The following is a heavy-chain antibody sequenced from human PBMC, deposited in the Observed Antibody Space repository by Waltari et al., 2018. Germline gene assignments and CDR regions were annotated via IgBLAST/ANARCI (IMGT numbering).Heavy chain of an antibody. CDR3: ARAFEYSSSNNWFDP. J-gene: IGHJ5*02. V-gene: IGHV4-59*11. Sequence: QVQLQESGPGLVKPSETLSLTCTVSGGSISSHYWSWIRQPPGKGLEWIGYIYYSGSTNYNPSLKSRVTISVDTSKNQFSLKLSSVTAADTAVYYCARAFEYSSSNNWFDPWGQGTLVTVSS. CDR2: IYYSGST. CDR1: GGSISSHY. D-gene: IGHD6-6*01.